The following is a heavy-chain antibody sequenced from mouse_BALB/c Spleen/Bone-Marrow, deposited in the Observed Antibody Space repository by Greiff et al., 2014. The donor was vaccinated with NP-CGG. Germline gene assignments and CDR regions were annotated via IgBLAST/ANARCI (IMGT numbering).Heavy chain of an antibody. CDR3: ARSGERYGAMDY. CDR1: GFTFSDYY. J-gene: IGHJ4*01. D-gene: IGHD2-10*02. CDR2: ISDGGGYT. Sequence: DVMLVESGGGLVKPGGSLKLSCAASGFTFSDYYMYWVRQTPEKRLEWVATISDGGGYTYCPDSVWGRFTISRDNAKNNLYLQMSSLKSEGTAMYYCARSGERYGAMDYWGQGTSVTVFS. V-gene: IGHV5-4*02.